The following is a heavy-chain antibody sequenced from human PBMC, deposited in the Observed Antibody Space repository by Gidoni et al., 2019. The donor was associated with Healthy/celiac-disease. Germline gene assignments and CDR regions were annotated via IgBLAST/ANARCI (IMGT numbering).Heavy chain of an antibody. D-gene: IGHD3-22*01. J-gene: IGHJ5*02. CDR1: GGSISSYY. CDR3: ARHDHYEGFDP. Sequence: QVQLQESGPGLVKPSETLSLTCTVSGGSISSYYWSWIRQPPGKGLEWIGYIYYSGSTNYNPSLQSRVTISVDTSKNQFSLKLSSVTAADTAVYYCARHDHYEGFDPWGQGTLVTVSS. V-gene: IGHV4-59*08. CDR2: IYYSGST.